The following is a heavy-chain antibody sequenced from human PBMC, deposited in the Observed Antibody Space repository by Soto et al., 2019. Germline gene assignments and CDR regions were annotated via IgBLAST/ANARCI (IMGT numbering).Heavy chain of an antibody. Sequence: VQLQESGPGLVKPSETLSLTCTVSGGSISSNYWSWIRQPAGKGLEWIGRINTSGTTNYNPSLKRRVSMSVDTSKNQFSLKVNSVTAADTAVYYCARDVRWDRGLDVWGQGTTVTVSS. D-gene: IGHD1-26*01. J-gene: IGHJ6*02. CDR2: INTSGTT. CDR3: ARDVRWDRGLDV. V-gene: IGHV4-4*07. CDR1: GGSISSNY.